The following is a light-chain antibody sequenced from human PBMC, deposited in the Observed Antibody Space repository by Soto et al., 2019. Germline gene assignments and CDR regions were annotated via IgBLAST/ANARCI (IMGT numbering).Light chain of an antibody. CDR1: QGVRSNY. Sequence: EIVLTQSPATLSLSPGERATLSCGASQGVRSNYVAWYQQKPGLAPRLLIYDASSRATGIPDRFSGSGSGTDFTLTISRLEPEDSAVYYCQQYGSSQTFGPGPKVDIK. J-gene: IGKJ3*01. CDR2: DAS. CDR3: QQYGSSQT. V-gene: IGKV3D-20*01.